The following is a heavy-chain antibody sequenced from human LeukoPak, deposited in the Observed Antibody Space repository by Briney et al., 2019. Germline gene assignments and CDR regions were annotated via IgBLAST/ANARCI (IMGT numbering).Heavy chain of an antibody. D-gene: IGHD3-3*01. CDR3: ARGPGRLRFLEWSRYYYYGMDV. Sequence: GSLRLSCVDSGITFSRYWMSWVRQAPGKGLEWIGEINHSGSTNYNPSLKSRVTISVDTSKNQFSLKLSSVTAADTAVYYCARGPGRLRFLEWSRYYYYGMDVWGQGTTVTVSS. CDR1: GITFSRYW. V-gene: IGHV4-34*01. J-gene: IGHJ6*02. CDR2: INHSGST.